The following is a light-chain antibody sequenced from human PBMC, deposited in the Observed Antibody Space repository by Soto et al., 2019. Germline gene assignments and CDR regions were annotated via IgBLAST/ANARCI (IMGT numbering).Light chain of an antibody. CDR3: QQYNTEFRT. CDR2: KAS. CDR1: QSINSW. Sequence: DIQITQSPSTLSASVGDRVTITCRASQSINSWLAWYQQKPGKAPKPLIYKASSLESGVPLRFSGSGSGTEFTLTISGLQPDDFATYYCQQYNTEFRTFGQGTKVDIK. V-gene: IGKV1-5*03. J-gene: IGKJ1*01.